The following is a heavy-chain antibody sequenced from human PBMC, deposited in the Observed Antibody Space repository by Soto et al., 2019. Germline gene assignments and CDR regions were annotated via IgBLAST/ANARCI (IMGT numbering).Heavy chain of an antibody. CDR1: GLTCGSRA. V-gene: IGHV3-23*01. Sequence: PGGSLRLSCVPSGLTCGSRAISWVRQAPGEGLQWVATITDNGGDAKYADSVRGRFVISRDNSKKTLYLQMTSLTAEDSAMYFCARGSTESYPGSRIFDFWGRGTLVTVSS. CDR2: ITDNGGDA. J-gene: IGHJ4*02. CDR3: ARGSTESYPGSRIFDF. D-gene: IGHD3-10*01.